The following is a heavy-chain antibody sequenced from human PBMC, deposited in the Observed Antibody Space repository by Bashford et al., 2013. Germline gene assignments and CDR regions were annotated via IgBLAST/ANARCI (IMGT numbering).Heavy chain of an antibody. Sequence: VRQAPGKGLEWVANIKVDETEKYYVDSVKGRFTISRDNAKSLVYLQMDSLRVEDTAIYYCARGDIGLVTGTTDISYYYSLDVWGQGTTVTVSS. J-gene: IGHJ6*02. V-gene: IGHV3-7*01. CDR2: IKVDETEK. D-gene: IGHD2-8*02. CDR3: ARGDIGLVTGTTDISYYYSLDV.